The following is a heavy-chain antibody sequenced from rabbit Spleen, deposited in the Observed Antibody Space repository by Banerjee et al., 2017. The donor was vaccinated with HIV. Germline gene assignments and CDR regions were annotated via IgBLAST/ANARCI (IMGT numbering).Heavy chain of an antibody. CDR1: GFSFSNKAV. V-gene: IGHV1S45*01. CDR3: ARDTSSSFSSYGMDL. J-gene: IGHJ6*01. D-gene: IGHD1-1*01. Sequence: QEQLEESGGGLVQPEGSLKLSCTASGFSFSNKAVMCWVRQTPGKGLEWIACIDTGSSGFTYFATWAKGRFTISKTSSTTVTLHMTSLTAADTATYFCARDTSSSFSSYGMDLWGPGTLVTVS. CDR2: IDTGSSGFT.